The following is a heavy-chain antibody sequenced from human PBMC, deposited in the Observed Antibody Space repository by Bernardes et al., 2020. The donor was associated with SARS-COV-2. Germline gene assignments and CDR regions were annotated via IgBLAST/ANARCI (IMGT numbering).Heavy chain of an antibody. V-gene: IGHV4-34*01. D-gene: IGHD3-22*01. CDR2: INQSGST. CDR3: ARGTNSVNMILVVIGSSWDQSYYGMDV. CDR1: GEAFSGYY. J-gene: IGHJ6*02. Sequence: SETLSLTCAVYGEAFSGYYWSWIRQSPGKGLEWIGEINQSGSTNYNPSLKSRVTLSVDTSKNQFSLNLRSLTAADTAVYYCARGTNSVNMILVVIGSSWDQSYYGMDVWGQGTTVTVSS.